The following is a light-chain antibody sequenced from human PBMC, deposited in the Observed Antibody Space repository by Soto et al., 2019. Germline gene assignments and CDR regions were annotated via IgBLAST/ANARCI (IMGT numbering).Light chain of an antibody. CDR3: QQYDTYGT. Sequence: DIQMTQSPSTLSASVGDRVTITCRATQNINSWLAWYQQKPGKAPKLLIYKASSLESGVPSRFSGSGSGTEFTLTISSLQPDGFATYYCQQYDTYGTFGQGTKVELK. CDR1: QNINSW. V-gene: IGKV1-5*03. J-gene: IGKJ1*01. CDR2: KAS.